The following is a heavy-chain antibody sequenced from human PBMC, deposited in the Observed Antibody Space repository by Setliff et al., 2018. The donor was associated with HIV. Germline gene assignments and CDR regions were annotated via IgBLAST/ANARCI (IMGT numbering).Heavy chain of an antibody. CDR1: GGSISSGSYY. J-gene: IGHJ5*02. CDR3: ARERSALLWKNWFDP. V-gene: IGHV4-61*09. CDR2: IYTSGST. D-gene: IGHD3-10*01. Sequence: SETLSLTCTVSGGSISSGSYYWSWIRQPAGKGLEGIGHIYTSGSTNYNPSLQSRVTIAVDTSKNQFSLKLSAVTAADTAVYYCARERSALLWKNWFDPWGQGTLVTVSS.